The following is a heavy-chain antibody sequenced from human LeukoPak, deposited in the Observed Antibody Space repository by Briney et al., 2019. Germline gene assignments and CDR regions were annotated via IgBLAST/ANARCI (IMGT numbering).Heavy chain of an antibody. D-gene: IGHD2-21*02. Sequence: SETLSLTCTASGGSISSYYWSWIRQPPGKGLEWIGYIYYSGSTNYNPSLKSRVTISVDTSKNQFSLKLSSVTAADTAVYYCAREAGTALDYWGQGTLVTVSS. J-gene: IGHJ4*02. CDR1: GGSISSYY. CDR2: IYYSGST. CDR3: AREAGTALDY. V-gene: IGHV4-59*01.